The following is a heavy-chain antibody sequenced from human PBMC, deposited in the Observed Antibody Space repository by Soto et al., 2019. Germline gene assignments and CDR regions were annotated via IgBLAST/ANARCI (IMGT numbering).Heavy chain of an antibody. V-gene: IGHV5-51*01. CDR3: ARQAWFGEFEYYYYYMDV. CDR2: IYPGDSDT. D-gene: IGHD3-10*01. J-gene: IGHJ6*03. CDR1: GYSFTSYW. Sequence: GESLKISCKGSGYSFTSYWIGWVRQMPGKGLEWMGIIYPGDSDTRYSPSFQGQVTISADKSISTAYLQWSSLKASDTAMYYCARQAWFGEFEYYYYYMDVWGKGTTVTVSS.